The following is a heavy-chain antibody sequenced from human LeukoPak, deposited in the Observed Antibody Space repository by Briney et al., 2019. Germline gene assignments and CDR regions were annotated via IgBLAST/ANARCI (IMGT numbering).Heavy chain of an antibody. J-gene: IGHJ3*02. CDR3: ARSLPRAFDI. Sequence: SQTLSLTCAISGDSVSSNSAAWNRIRQSPSRGLEWLGRTYYRSKWYNEYAVSVKSRINVNPDTSKNQFSLQLNSVTPEDTAVYYCARSLPRAFDIWGQGTMVTVSS. D-gene: IGHD3-16*02. V-gene: IGHV6-1*01. CDR2: TYYRSKWYN. CDR1: GDSVSSNSAA.